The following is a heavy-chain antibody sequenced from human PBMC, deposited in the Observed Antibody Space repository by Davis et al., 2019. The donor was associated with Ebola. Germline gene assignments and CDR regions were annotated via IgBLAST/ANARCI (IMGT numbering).Heavy chain of an antibody. V-gene: IGHV4-59*01. D-gene: IGHD2-15*01. CDR2: IYYSGST. CDR1: GGSISSYY. Sequence: MPGGSLRLSCTVSGGSISSYYWSWIRQPPGKGLEWIGYIYYSGSTNYNPSLKSRVTISVDTSKNQFSLKLSSVTAADTAVYYCAREGGYCSGGSCYSGGWFDPWGQGTLVTVSS. J-gene: IGHJ5*02. CDR3: AREGGYCSGGSCYSGGWFDP.